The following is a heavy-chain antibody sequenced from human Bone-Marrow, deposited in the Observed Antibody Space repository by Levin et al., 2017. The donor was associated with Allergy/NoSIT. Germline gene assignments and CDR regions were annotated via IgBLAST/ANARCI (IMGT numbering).Heavy chain of an antibody. CDR1: GYTFIGYY. D-gene: IGHD2-2*01. V-gene: IGHV1-2*02. CDR2: IHCNSGGT. J-gene: IGHJ6*02. Sequence: ASVKVSCKASGYTFIGYYLHWVRQAPGQGLEWMGWIHCNSGGTHYAENFQGRVTVTRDTSISTGYMELTRLTSEDTAVYYCARLYCSSTSCYDHGLDVWGQGTTITVS. CDR3: ARLYCSSTSCYDHGLDV.